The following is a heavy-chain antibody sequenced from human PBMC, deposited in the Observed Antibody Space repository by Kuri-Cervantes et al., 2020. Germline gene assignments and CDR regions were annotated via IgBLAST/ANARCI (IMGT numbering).Heavy chain of an antibody. CDR2: IGTAGDT. Sequence: GESLKISCAASGFTFSSYDMHWVRQATGKGLEWVSAIGTAGDTYYPGSVKGRFTISRENAKNSLYLQMNSLRAGDTAVYYCARPQGGIAASSRYYYYYMDVWGKGTTVTVSS. V-gene: IGHV3-13*01. D-gene: IGHD6-13*01. CDR1: GFTFSSYD. CDR3: ARPQGGIAASSRYYYYYMDV. J-gene: IGHJ6*03.